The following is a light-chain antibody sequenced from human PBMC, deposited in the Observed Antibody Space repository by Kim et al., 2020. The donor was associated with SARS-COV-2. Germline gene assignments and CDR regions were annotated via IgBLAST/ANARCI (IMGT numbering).Light chain of an antibody. J-gene: IGKJ4*01. CDR1: QDISNY. CDR3: QQYDNLPFT. V-gene: IGKV1-33*01. Sequence: DIQMTQSPSSLSASVGDRVTITCQASQDISNYLNWYQQKPGKAPNFLIYDVSNLATGVPSRFSGSRSGTDFTFTISSLQPEDFATYYCQQYDNLPFTFGGGTKVDIK. CDR2: DVS.